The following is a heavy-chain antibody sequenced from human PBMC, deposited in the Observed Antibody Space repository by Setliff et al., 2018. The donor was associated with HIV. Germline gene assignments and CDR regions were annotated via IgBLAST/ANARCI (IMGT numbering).Heavy chain of an antibody. Sequence: LRLSCSGSGFNFGDYVISWVRQAPGKGLEWVSFIRSKLYGETTEHAASVRGRVTISRDDSKKVAYLQLSSLSAEDTAVYHCARTGKDWNDDLYHYYYMDVWGRGTTVTVSS. J-gene: IGHJ6*03. CDR1: GFNFGDYV. CDR2: IRSKLYGETT. CDR3: ARTGKDWNDDLYHYYYMDV. D-gene: IGHD1-1*01. V-gene: IGHV3-49*04.